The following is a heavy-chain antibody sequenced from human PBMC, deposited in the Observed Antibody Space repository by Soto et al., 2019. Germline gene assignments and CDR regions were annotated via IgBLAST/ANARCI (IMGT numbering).Heavy chain of an antibody. Sequence: PGGSLRLSCAASGFTFSSYGMHWVRQAPGKGLEWVAVIWYDGSNKYYADSVKGRFTISRDNSKNTLYLQMNSLRAEDTAVYYCARSLQLWLRSTTIDYWGQGTLVTVSS. CDR2: IWYDGSNK. V-gene: IGHV3-33*01. J-gene: IGHJ4*02. D-gene: IGHD5-18*01. CDR1: GFTFSSYG. CDR3: ARSLQLWLRSTTIDY.